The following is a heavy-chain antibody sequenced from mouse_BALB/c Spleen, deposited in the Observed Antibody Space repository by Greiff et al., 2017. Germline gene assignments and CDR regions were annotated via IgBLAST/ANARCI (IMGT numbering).Heavy chain of an antibody. CDR1: GFTFSSYA. V-gene: IGHV5-6-5*01. Sequence: EVQGVESGGGLVKPGGSLKLSCAASGFTFSSYAMSWVRQTPEKRLEWVASISSGGSTYYPDSVKGRFTISRDNARNILYLQMSSLRSEDTAMYYCARGTVPDWYFDVWGAGTTVTVSS. CDR3: ARGTVPDWYFDV. J-gene: IGHJ1*01. CDR2: ISSGGST. D-gene: IGHD1-1*01.